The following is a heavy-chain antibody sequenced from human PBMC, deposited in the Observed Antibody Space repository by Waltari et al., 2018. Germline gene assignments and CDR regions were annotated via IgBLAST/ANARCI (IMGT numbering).Heavy chain of an antibody. J-gene: IGHJ4*01. CDR3: ARDIKSKGFDY. V-gene: IGHV3-30*12. Sequence: QVELVQSVGGAAHPGKSLRLSCAAPGFHLRVYLMHWVRQPPGKGLEWLGVIAYDVTNDFYADSVKGRFRISRDNSKNTLYLEMNNLRPEDTALYFCARDIKSKGFDYWGQGALVTVSS. CDR1: GFHLRVYL. CDR2: IAYDVTND.